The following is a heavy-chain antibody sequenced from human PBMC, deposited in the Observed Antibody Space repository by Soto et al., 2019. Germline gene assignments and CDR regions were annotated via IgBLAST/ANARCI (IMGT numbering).Heavy chain of an antibody. CDR1: GFMFSGYW. Sequence: EVHLEESGGGLVQPGGSLRLSCAASGFMFSGYWMSWVRQAPGKGLEWVANIHRDGSKKYYVDSVKGRFTISRDNAKKSLYLQMKSLRAEDTAVYYCARDFYGGYTYGPGDYWGQGALVAVPS. D-gene: IGHD5-18*01. V-gene: IGHV3-7*01. CDR2: IHRDGSKK. J-gene: IGHJ4*02. CDR3: ARDFYGGYTYGPGDY.